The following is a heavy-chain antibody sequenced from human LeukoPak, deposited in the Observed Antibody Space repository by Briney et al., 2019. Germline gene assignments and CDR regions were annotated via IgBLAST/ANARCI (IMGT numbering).Heavy chain of an antibody. CDR3: AKDRGYFDY. J-gene: IGHJ4*02. Sequence: GGSLRLSCAASGFTFSSYGLHWVRQAPGKGLEWVAVISYDGSNKYYADSVKGRFTISRDNSKNTLYLQMNSLRAEDTAVYYCAKDRGYFDYWGQGTLVTVSS. CDR1: GFTFSSYG. V-gene: IGHV3-30*18. CDR2: ISYDGSNK.